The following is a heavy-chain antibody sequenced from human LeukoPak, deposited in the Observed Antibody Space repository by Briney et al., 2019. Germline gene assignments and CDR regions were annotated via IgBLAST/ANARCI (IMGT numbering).Heavy chain of an antibody. J-gene: IGHJ4*02. CDR2: ITYDGYYK. V-gene: IGHV3-30*03. D-gene: IGHD3-10*01. Sequence: PGTSLRLSCAASGFTFTNYGMHWVRQTPGKGLEWVALITYDGYYKYYSDSVKGRFTISSDTSKNTLYLQMNSLRAEDTAVYYCARDLSPVVRASPMGYWGQGTPVTVSS. CDR3: ARDLSPVVRASPMGY. CDR1: GFTFTNYG.